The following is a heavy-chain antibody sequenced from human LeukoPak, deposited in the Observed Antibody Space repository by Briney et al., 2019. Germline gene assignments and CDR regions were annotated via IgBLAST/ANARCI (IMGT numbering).Heavy chain of an antibody. Sequence: PSETLSLTCTVSGGSISSYYWSWIRQPPGKGLEWIGYIYYSGSTNYNPSLKSRVTISVDTSKNQFSLKLSSVTAADTAVYYCARASGSYYFNWFDPWGQGTLVTVSS. CDR2: IYYSGST. CDR1: GGSISSYY. J-gene: IGHJ5*02. D-gene: IGHD1-26*01. V-gene: IGHV4-59*08. CDR3: ARASGSYYFNWFDP.